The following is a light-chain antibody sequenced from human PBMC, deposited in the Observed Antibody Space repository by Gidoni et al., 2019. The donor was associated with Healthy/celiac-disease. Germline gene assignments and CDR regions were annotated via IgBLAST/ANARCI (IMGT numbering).Light chain of an antibody. Sequence: PGQSITISCTGTSSDVGGYNYVSWYQQHPGKAPKLMIYDVSNRPPGVSNRFSGSKSGNTASLTISGLQAEDEADYYCSSYTSSSTLRVFGGGTKLTVL. J-gene: IGLJ3*02. V-gene: IGLV2-14*03. CDR2: DVS. CDR3: SSYTSSSTLRV. CDR1: SSDVGGYNY.